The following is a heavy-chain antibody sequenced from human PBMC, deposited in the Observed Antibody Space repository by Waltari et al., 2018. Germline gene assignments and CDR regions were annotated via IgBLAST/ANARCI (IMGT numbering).Heavy chain of an antibody. Sequence: EVQLVESGGGLVQPGGSLRLSCVVSGITFSIYEMNWVRQAPGKGLGCVAYTSVSGTNIYYADSVKGRFTISREDVKNSLFLQMNSLRAEDAGVYYCATTPRNWNYYYYGMDVWGQGTTVTVSS. V-gene: IGHV3-48*03. CDR2: TSVSGTNI. CDR1: GITFSIYE. J-gene: IGHJ6*02. CDR3: ATTPRNWNYYYYGMDV. D-gene: IGHD1-1*01.